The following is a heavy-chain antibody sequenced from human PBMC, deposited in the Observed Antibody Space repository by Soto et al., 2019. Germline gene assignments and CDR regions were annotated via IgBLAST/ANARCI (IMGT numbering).Heavy chain of an antibody. CDR1: GFTFSSYA. CDR3: ARDPSPGLRGDAFDT. CDR2: ISYDGSNK. D-gene: IGHD3-16*01. J-gene: IGHJ3*02. V-gene: IGHV3-30-3*01. Sequence: QVQLVESGGGVVQPERSLRLSCAASGFTFSSYAMHWVRQAPGKGLEWVAVISYDGSNKYYADSVKGRFTISRDNSKNTLYLQMNSLRAEDTAVYYCARDPSPGLRGDAFDTWGQVTMVTVSS.